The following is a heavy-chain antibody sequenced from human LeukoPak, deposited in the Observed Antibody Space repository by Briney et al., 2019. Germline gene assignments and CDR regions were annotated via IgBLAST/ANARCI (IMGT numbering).Heavy chain of an antibody. V-gene: IGHV1-2*02. CDR3: ARGVVVPAAIGFKGNWFDP. D-gene: IGHD2-2*02. J-gene: IGHJ5*02. CDR1: GYTFTGYY. CDR2: INPNSGGT. Sequence: ASVKVSCKASGYTFTGYYMHWVRQAPGQGLEWMGWINPNSGGTNYAQKFQGRVTMTRDTSISTAYMELSRLRSDDTAVYYCARGVVVPAAIGFKGNWFDPWGQGTLVTVSS.